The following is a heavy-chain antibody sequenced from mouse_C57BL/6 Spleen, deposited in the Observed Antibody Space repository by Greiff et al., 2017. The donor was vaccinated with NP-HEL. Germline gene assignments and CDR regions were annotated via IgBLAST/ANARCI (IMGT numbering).Heavy chain of an antibody. V-gene: IGHV2-9-1*01. CDR2: IWTGGGT. CDR3: ASLYYYGSSWYFDD. Sequence: VQGVESGPGLVAPSQSLSITCPVSGFSLTSYAISWVRQPPGKGLEWLGVIWTGGGTNYNSALKSRLSISKDNSKRQVFLKMNSRQTDDTARYYCASLYYYGSSWYFDDWGQGTTLTVSS. J-gene: IGHJ2*01. D-gene: IGHD1-1*01. CDR1: GFSLTSYA.